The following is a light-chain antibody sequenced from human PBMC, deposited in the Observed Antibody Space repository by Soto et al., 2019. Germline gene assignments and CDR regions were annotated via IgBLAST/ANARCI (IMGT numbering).Light chain of an antibody. CDR1: ISDVGDYNY. V-gene: IGLV2-14*01. Sequence: QSVLTQPASVSGSPGQSITISCTGTISDVGDYNYVSWYQQHPGKAPKLIIYDVSNRPSGVSDRFSGSKSGNTASLTISGLQAEDEADYYCNSYTSSTSYVFGTGTRSPS. J-gene: IGLJ1*01. CDR2: DVS. CDR3: NSYTSSTSYV.